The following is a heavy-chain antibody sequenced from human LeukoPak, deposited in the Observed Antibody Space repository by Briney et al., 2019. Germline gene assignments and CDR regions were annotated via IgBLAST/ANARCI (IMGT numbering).Heavy chain of an antibody. J-gene: IGHJ4*02. CDR2: ISSSSSYI. CDR1: RFTFSSYK. Sequence: PGGSLRLSCAASRFTFSSYKVNWVRQAPGKGLEWVSSISSSSSYIYYADSVKGRFTISRDNARNSLYLQMNSLRAEDTAVYYCARESGSGEFDYWGQGTLDTVSS. D-gene: IGHD2-15*01. CDR3: ARESGSGEFDY. V-gene: IGHV3-21*01.